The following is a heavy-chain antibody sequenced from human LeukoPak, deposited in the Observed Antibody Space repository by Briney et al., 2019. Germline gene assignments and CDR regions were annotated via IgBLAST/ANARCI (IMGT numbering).Heavy chain of an antibody. CDR2: IIPIFGTA. J-gene: IGHJ6*02. CDR1: GGTFSSYA. CDR3: ARERACTTVTTSCYHYYGMDV. Sequence: ASVKVSCKASGGTFSSYAISWVRQAPGQGLEWMGGIIPIFGTANYAQKFQGRVTITADESTSTAYMELSSLRSEDTAVYYCARERACTTVTTSCYHYYGMDVWGQGTTVTVSS. V-gene: IGHV1-69*13. D-gene: IGHD4-17*01.